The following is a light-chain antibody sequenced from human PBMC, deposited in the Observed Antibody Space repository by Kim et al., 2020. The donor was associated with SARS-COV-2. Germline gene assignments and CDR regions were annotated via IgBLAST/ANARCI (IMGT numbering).Light chain of an antibody. CDR1: LSVNSN. Sequence: EAVMTQSPTTLSVSPGEGAILSCRASLSVNSNLAWYQQKPGQAPRLLIYGASTRATDIPARFSGGGSGTDFTHTISSLQSEDFAVYYCQQYHNWPFTFGPGTKVDIK. V-gene: IGKV3-15*01. J-gene: IGKJ3*01. CDR2: GAS. CDR3: QQYHNWPFT.